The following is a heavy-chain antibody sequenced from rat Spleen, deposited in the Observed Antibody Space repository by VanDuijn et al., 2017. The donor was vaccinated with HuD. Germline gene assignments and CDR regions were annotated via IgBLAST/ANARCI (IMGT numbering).Heavy chain of an antibody. CDR1: GFTFNNYV. J-gene: IGHJ2*01. CDR3: ARLGYNPFDS. Sequence: EVQLVESGGGLVQPGRSLKLSCVASGFTFNNYVMAWVRQAPTKGLEWVAAISYDGISTYYRDSVKGRFTISRDNVKNTQYLQMDSLRSEDTATYYCARLGYNPFDSWGQGVMVTVSS. V-gene: IGHV5-29*01. D-gene: IGHD1-5*01. CDR2: ISYDGIST.